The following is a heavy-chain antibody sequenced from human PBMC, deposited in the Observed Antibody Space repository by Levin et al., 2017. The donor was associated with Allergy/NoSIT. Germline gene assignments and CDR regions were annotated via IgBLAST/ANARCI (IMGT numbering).Heavy chain of an antibody. J-gene: IGHJ4*02. CDR3: VREANSLDY. D-gene: IGHD4-23*01. CDR1: GFTFSGHY. V-gene: IGHV3-74*01. CDR2: IKNEGTTK. Sequence: QAGGSLRLSCSASGFTFSGHYMHWVRQAPAKGLVWVAHIKNEGTTKRYADSVKGRFTISRDNAKNTLYLQMNSLRVEDTAVYYCVREANSLDYWGQGTLVTVSS.